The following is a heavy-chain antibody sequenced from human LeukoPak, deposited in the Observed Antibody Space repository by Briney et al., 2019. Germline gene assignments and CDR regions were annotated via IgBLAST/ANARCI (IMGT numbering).Heavy chain of an antibody. J-gene: IGHJ1*01. CDR1: GFTFSSYG. Sequence: GGSLRLSCAASGFTFSSYGMHWVRQAPGKGLEWVAVIWYDGSNKYYADSVKGRFTISRDNSKNTLYLQMNSLRAEDTAVYYCARDSNILNGYFQHWSQGTLVTVSS. D-gene: IGHD2-15*01. CDR3: ARDSNILNGYFQH. CDR2: IWYDGSNK. V-gene: IGHV3-33*01.